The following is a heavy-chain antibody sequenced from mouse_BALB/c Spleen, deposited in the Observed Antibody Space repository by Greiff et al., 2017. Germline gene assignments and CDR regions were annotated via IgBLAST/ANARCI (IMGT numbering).Heavy chain of an antibody. CDR1: GFTFSSYT. CDR2: ISSGGGNT. V-gene: IGHV5-9*03. J-gene: IGHJ3*01. D-gene: IGHD1-1*01. CDR3: ASDYYGSLAY. Sequence: EVNVVESGGGLVKPGGSLKLSCAASGFTFSSYTMSWVRQTPEKRLEWVATISSGGGNTYYPDSVKGRFTISRDNAKNNLYLQMSSLRSEDTALYYCASDYYGSLAYWGQGTLVTVSA.